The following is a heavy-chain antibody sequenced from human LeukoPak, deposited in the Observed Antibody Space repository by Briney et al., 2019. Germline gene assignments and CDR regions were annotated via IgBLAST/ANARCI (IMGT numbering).Heavy chain of an antibody. J-gene: IGHJ4*02. CDR2: IYPGDSDT. CDR1: GYSFTSYW. CDR3: AILTMVRGVPSDDFDY. Sequence: GESLQISCKGSGYSFTSYWIGWVRQMPGKGLEWMGIIYPGDSDTRYSPSFQGHVTISADKSISTAYLQWSSLKASDTAMYYCAILTMVRGVPSDDFDYWGQGTLVTVSS. D-gene: IGHD3-10*01. V-gene: IGHV5-51*01.